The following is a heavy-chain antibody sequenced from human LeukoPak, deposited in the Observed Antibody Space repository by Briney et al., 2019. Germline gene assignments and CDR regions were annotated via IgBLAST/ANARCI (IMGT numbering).Heavy chain of an antibody. CDR1: GFTFSNYA. CDR3: AKDRAVVVPAASYYFDY. V-gene: IGHV3-30*04. J-gene: IGHJ4*02. CDR2: ISYDGSNK. Sequence: PGRSLRLSCEASGFTFSNYAIHWVRQAPGKGLEWVAVISYDGSNKYYADSVKGRFTISRDNSKNTLYLQMNSLRAEDTAVYYCAKDRAVVVPAASYYFDYWGQGTLVTVSS. D-gene: IGHD2-2*01.